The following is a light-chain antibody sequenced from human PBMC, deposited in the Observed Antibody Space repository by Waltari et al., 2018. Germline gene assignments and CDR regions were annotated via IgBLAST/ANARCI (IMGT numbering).Light chain of an antibody. CDR2: DAS. Sequence: DIQMTQFPSSLSASVGDRVTIACHASQDITNYLNWYQQTIWRAPKLLIYDASNLETGVSSRFSGSGSGTNFTFVISSLQPEYIATYYCQQSDGLPRTFGQGTQVEIK. CDR3: QQSDGLPRT. V-gene: IGKV1-33*01. J-gene: IGKJ2*01. CDR1: QDITNY.